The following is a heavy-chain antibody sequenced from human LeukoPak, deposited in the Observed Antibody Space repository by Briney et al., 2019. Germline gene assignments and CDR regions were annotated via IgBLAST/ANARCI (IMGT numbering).Heavy chain of an antibody. Sequence: SETLSLTCTVSGGSLSSYYWSWIRQPPGKGLEWIGYIYYSGSTNYNPSLKSRVTISVDTSKNQFSLKLSSVTAADTAVYYCARGGYSEAFDYWGQGTLVTVSS. CDR1: GGSLSSYY. J-gene: IGHJ4*02. CDR2: IYYSGST. V-gene: IGHV4-59*01. D-gene: IGHD4-23*01. CDR3: ARGGYSEAFDY.